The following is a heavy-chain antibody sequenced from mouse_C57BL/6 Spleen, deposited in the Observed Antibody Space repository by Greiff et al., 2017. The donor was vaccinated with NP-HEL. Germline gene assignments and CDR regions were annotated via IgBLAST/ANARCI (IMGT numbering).Heavy chain of an antibody. Sequence: EVQVVESGGGLVKPGGSLKLSCAASGFTFSDYGMHWVRQAPEKGLEWVAYISSGSSTIYYADTVKGRVTISRDNAKNTLFLQMTSLRSEDTAMYYCARRDSRSNWDVEYAMDYGGQGTSVTVSS. J-gene: IGHJ4*01. CDR1: GFTFSDYG. CDR2: ISSGSSTI. D-gene: IGHD4-1*01. CDR3: ARRDSRSNWDVEYAMDY. V-gene: IGHV5-17*01.